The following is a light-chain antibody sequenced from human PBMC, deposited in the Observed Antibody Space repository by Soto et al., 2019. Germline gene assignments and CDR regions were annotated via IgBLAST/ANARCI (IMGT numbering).Light chain of an antibody. CDR2: GAS. J-gene: IGKJ1*01. CDR3: QQYNNWPPWT. Sequence: EIVMTQSAATLSVSPGERATLSCRASQSVSSNLAWYQQKPGQAPRLLIYGASTRATGIPARFSGSGSGTEFTLTISSLQSEDFAVYYCQQYNNWPPWTFGQGTKGEI. CDR1: QSVSSN. V-gene: IGKV3-15*01.